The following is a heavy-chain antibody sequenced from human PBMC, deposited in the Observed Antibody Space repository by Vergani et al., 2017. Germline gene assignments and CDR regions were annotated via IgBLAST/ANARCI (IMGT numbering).Heavy chain of an antibody. Sequence: QMQLVQSGPEVKKPGTSVKVSCKASGFTFTSSAMQWVRQARGQRLEWMGRINPDNGNTNYAQKFQGRVTMTRDTSITTAYMELSRLRSDDTAVYYCARDFPYYYDNSGYYPTLDYWGQGALVTVSS. V-gene: IGHV1-58*02. CDR2: INPDNGNT. CDR1: GFTFTSSA. CDR3: ARDFPYYYDNSGYYPTLDY. J-gene: IGHJ4*02. D-gene: IGHD3-22*01.